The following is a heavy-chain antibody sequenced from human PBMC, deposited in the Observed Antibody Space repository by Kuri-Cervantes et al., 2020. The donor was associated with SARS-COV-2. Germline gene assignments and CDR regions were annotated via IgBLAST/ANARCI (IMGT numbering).Heavy chain of an antibody. Sequence: ASVKVSCKASGYTFTDYYMYWVRQAPGQGLEWMGWINPNTGDTNYAQRFQGRVTMTRDTSISTAYMELSRLRSDDTAVYYCARDFWPSGGYFDYWGQGTLVTVSS. V-gene: IGHV1-2*02. CDR2: INPNTGDT. CDR3: ARDFWPSGGYFDY. D-gene: IGHD3-10*01. CDR1: GYTFTDYY. J-gene: IGHJ4*02.